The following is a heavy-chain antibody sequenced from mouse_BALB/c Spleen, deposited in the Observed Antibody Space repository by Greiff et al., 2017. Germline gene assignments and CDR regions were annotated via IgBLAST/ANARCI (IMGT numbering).Heavy chain of an antibody. CDR2: INPSTGGT. D-gene: IGHD2-3*01. V-gene: IGHV1-42*01. CDR1: GYSFTDYY. Sequence: EVKLMESGPELVKTGASVKISCTASGYSFTDYYMHWVKQSPEKSFEWIGEINPSTGGTSYNQKFKGKATLTVDKSSSTAYMQLKSLTSEDSAVYYCAREGDCYYPYWYFDVRGAGTTVTVSS. CDR3: AREGDCYYPYWYFDV. J-gene: IGHJ1*01.